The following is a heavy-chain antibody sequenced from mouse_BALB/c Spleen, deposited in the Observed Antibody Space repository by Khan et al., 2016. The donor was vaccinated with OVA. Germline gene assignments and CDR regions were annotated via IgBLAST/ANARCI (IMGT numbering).Heavy chain of an antibody. CDR3: ARMTYYGGSY. Sequence: VQLKQSGAELVKPGASVKLSCTTSGFNIKDTYIHWVKQRPEQGLEWIGRIDPANGYTKFDPKFQGKATITTDTSSNTAYLQLSSLTSEDTAVDYCARMTYYGGSYWGQGTLVTVSS. CDR1: GFNIKDTY. J-gene: IGHJ3*01. CDR2: IDPANGYT. D-gene: IGHD1-1*01. V-gene: IGHV14-3*02.